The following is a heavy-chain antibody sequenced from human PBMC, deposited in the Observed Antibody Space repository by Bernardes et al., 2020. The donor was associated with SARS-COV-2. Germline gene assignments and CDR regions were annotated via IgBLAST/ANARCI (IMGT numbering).Heavy chain of an antibody. D-gene: IGHD4-17*01. J-gene: IGHJ5*01. Sequence: SETLSLTCTVSGASISSSPYYWGWIRQPPGKGLEWIGHIYYSESAYYNTSLKSRVTISVDRSKNQFSLKLSSVTAADTALYYCSTMDYGETWFDSWGQGTLVTVSS. CDR2: IYYSESA. CDR3: STMDYGETWFDS. CDR1: GASISSSPYY. V-gene: IGHV4-39*01.